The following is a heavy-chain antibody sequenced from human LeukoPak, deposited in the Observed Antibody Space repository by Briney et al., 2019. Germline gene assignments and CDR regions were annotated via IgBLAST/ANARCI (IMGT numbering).Heavy chain of an antibody. CDR2: ISGSGGST. CDR3: AKLGFRLIGPDAFDI. J-gene: IGHJ3*02. D-gene: IGHD3-16*01. CDR1: GFTFSSYA. Sequence: PGGSLRLSCAASGFTFSSYAMSWVRQTPGKGLEWVSAISGSGGSTYYADSVKGRFTISRDNSKNTLYLQMNSLRAEDTAVYYCAKLGFRLIGPDAFDIWGQGTMVTVSS. V-gene: IGHV3-23*01.